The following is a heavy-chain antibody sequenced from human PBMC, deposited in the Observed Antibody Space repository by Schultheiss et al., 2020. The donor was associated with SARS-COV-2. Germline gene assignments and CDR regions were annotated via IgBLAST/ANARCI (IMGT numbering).Heavy chain of an antibody. V-gene: IGHV3-21*01. CDR3: ARQTLTGTTSWENWFDP. D-gene: IGHD1-7*01. CDR2: ISSSSSYI. J-gene: IGHJ5*02. Sequence: GESLKISCAASGFTFDDYAMHWVRQAPGKGLEWVSSISSSSSYIYYADSVKGRFTISRDNAKNSLYLQMNSLRAEDTAVYYCARQTLTGTTSWENWFDPWGQGTLVTVSS. CDR1: GFTFDDYA.